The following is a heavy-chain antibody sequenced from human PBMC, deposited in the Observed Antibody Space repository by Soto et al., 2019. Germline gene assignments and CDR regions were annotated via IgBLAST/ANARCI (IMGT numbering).Heavy chain of an antibody. D-gene: IGHD2-15*01. CDR3: ARGGYCSGGSRYYCYYYGMDV. Sequence: GASVKVSCKASGGTFSSYAISWVRQAPRQGLEWMGGIIPIFGTANYAQKFQGRVTITADKSTSTAYMELSSLRSEDTAVYYCARGGYCSGGSRYYCYYYGMDVWGQGTTVTVSS. V-gene: IGHV1-69*06. CDR1: GGTFSSYA. CDR2: IIPIFGTA. J-gene: IGHJ6*02.